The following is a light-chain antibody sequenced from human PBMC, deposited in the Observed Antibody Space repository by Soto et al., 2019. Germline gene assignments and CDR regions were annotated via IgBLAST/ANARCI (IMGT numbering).Light chain of an antibody. Sequence: EIVLTQSPGTLSLSPGERATLSCRASQSVSSSYLAWYQQKPGQAPRLLIYGASSRATGIPDRFSGSGSGTDFTLTISRLEPEDFAVYYCQQYGSSPLYTFGQGTKLEIE. J-gene: IGKJ2*01. CDR3: QQYGSSPLYT. V-gene: IGKV3-20*01. CDR1: QSVSSSY. CDR2: GAS.